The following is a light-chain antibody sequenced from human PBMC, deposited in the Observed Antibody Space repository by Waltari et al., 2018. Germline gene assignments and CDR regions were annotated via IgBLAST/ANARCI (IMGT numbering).Light chain of an antibody. Sequence: QVTTSPSSLSTAVGDRVTSTCRASQNIKKYLSWYQQKPGKAPNLLIYSASSLQSGVPSRFSGSGSGTDFTLTIISLQPEDFATYYCQQTYNAPLTFGGGTKVEIK. CDR3: QQTYNAPLT. CDR2: SAS. J-gene: IGKJ4*01. CDR1: QNIKKY. V-gene: IGKV1-39*01.